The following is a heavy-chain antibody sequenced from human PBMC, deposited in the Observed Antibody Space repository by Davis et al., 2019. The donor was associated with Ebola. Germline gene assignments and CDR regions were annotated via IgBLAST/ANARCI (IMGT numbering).Heavy chain of an antibody. V-gene: IGHV1-18*01. CDR2: ISAYNGNT. D-gene: IGHD4-17*01. CDR1: GYTFTSYG. CDR3: AREQGTVTTSWFDP. Sequence: ASVKVSCKASGYTFTSYGISWVRQAPGQGLEWMGWISAYNGNTNYAQKLQGKVTMTTDTSTSTAYMELRSLRSDDTAVYYCAREQGTVTTSWFDPWGQGTLVTVSS. J-gene: IGHJ5*02.